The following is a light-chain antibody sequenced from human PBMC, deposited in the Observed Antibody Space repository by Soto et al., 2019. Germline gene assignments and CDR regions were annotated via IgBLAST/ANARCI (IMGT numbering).Light chain of an antibody. Sequence: DIVVTQSPGTLSLSPGERATLSCRASQSVSSNHLAWYQQKPGQAPRLLIFASTGRPAVIPDRFSGSGSGTDFTLTISRLEPEDSAMYYCQQYGSSPYTFGQGTKVDIK. CDR1: QSVSSNH. V-gene: IGKV3-20*01. CDR2: AST. CDR3: QQYGSSPYT. J-gene: IGKJ2*01.